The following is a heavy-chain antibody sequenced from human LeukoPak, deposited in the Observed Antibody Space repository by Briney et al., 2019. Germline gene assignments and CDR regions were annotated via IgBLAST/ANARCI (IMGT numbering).Heavy chain of an antibody. CDR3: ARVLLWFGELSLGWFDP. CDR2: IYYSGST. D-gene: IGHD3-10*01. V-gene: IGHV4-30-4*01. CDR1: GGSISSGDYY. J-gene: IGHJ5*02. Sequence: SQTLSLTWTVSGGSISSGDYYWSWIRQPPGKGLEWIGYIYYSGSTYYNPSLKSRVTISVDTSKNQFSLKLSSVTAADTAVYYCARVLLWFGELSLGWFDPWGQGTLVTVSS.